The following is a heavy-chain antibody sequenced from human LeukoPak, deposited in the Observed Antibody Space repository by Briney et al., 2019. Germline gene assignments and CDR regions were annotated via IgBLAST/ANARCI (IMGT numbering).Heavy chain of an antibody. CDR2: IYTSGST. V-gene: IGHV4-4*07. D-gene: IGHD3-10*01. J-gene: IGHJ6*03. CDR1: GGSISSYY. Sequence: SETLSLTCTVSGGSISSYYWSWIRQPAGKGLEWIGRIYTSGSTNYNPSLKSRVTMSVDTSKNQFSLQLNSVTPEDTAVYYCARAVLWFGDLDYYYYMDAWGKGTTVTVSS. CDR3: ARAVLWFGDLDYYYYMDA.